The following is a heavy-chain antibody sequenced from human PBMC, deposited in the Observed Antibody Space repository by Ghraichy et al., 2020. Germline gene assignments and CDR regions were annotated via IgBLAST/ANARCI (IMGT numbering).Heavy chain of an antibody. V-gene: IGHV4-59*08. D-gene: IGHD2-21*01. Sequence: SETLSLTCTVSGGSISSYYWSWIRQPPGKGLEWIGYIYYSGSTNYNPSLKSRVTISVDTSKNQFSLKLSSVTAADTAVYYCARAPWIAPPTPSYYFDYWGQGTLVTVSS. CDR2: IYYSGST. CDR3: ARAPWIAPPTPSYYFDY. J-gene: IGHJ4*02. CDR1: GGSISSYY.